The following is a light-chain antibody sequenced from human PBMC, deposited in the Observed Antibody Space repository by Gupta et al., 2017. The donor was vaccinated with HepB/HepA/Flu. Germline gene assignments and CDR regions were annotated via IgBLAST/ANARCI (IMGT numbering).Light chain of an antibody. CDR3: QQYNDWPPNT. V-gene: IGKV3-15*01. CDR2: RVS. Sequence: EIVVTQSPATLSVSPGERVTLSCRTSQSIGNYLAWYQHKPGQAPRLLISRVSSRATGVPTRFSGSGSGTDFTLTIISLQSEDFAVYYCQQYNDWPPNTFGPGTKVEI. J-gene: IGKJ1*01. CDR1: QSIGNY.